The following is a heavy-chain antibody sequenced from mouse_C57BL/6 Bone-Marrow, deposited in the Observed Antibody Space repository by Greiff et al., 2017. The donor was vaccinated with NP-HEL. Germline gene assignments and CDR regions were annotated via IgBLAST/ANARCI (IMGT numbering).Heavy chain of an antibody. D-gene: IGHD1-1*01. CDR1: GYTFTSYG. J-gene: IGHJ3*01. V-gene: IGHV1-81*01. Sequence: QVHVKQSGAELARPGASVKLSCKASGYTFTSYGISWVKQRTGQGLEWIGEIYPRSGNTYYNEKFKGKATLTADKSSSTAYMELRSLTSEDAAVYVCARGDYYGSSWSWFAYWGQGTLVTVSA. CDR2: IYPRSGNT. CDR3: ARGDYYGSSWSWFAY.